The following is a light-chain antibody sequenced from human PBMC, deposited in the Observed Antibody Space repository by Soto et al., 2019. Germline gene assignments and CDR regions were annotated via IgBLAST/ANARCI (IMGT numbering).Light chain of an antibody. CDR1: SSDVGGYNY. CDR2: DVS. V-gene: IGLV2-14*01. J-gene: IGLJ3*02. Sequence: QSALTQPASVSGSPGQSITISCTGTSSDVGGYNYVSWYQQYPAKAPKLLIDDVSSRPSGVSHRFSGSKSGNTASLTISGLQADDEDDYYCSSYTRSSTPWVFGGGTKLTVL. CDR3: SSYTRSSTPWV.